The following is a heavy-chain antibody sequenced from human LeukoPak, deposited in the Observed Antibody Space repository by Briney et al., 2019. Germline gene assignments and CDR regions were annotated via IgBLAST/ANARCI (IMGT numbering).Heavy chain of an antibody. J-gene: IGHJ4*02. CDR3: ARPLVGTGYSSSWYFAY. CDR2: IYPGDSDT. D-gene: IGHD6-13*01. V-gene: IGHV5-51*01. CDR1: GYSFTSYW. Sequence: PGESLKISCKGSGYSFTSYWIAWVRQMPGKGLEWMGIIYPGDSDTRYSSSFQGQVTISADKSISTAYLQWTSLKASDTAMYYCARPLVGTGYSSSWYFAYWGQGTQVTVSS.